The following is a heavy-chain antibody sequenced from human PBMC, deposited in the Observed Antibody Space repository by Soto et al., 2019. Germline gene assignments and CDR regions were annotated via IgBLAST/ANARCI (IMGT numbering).Heavy chain of an antibody. CDR2: ISGSGGSA. CDR3: AKGGFTVTSVYFFDY. D-gene: IGHD4-17*01. J-gene: IGHJ4*02. CDR1: GLTFSSYG. Sequence: PGGSLRLSCAASGLTFSSYGMNWVRQAPGKGLEWVTAISGSGGSAYHADSVKGRFTIFRDNSKNTLFLQMDSLRAEDTAVYYSAKGGFTVTSVYFFDYWGQGTLVTVSS. V-gene: IGHV3-23*01.